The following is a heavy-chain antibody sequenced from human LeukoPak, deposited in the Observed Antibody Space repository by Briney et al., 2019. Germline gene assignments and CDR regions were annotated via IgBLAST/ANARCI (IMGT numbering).Heavy chain of an antibody. CDR2: ISYDGSNK. V-gene: IGHV3-30*03. CDR1: GFTFSSYG. CDR3: ATSRLTGGGYYFDSSGYYPGLDY. D-gene: IGHD3-22*01. J-gene: IGHJ4*02. Sequence: GGSLRLSCAASGFTFSSYGMHWVRQAPGKGLEWVAVISYDGSNKYYADSVKGRFTISRDNSKNTLYLQMNSLRAEDTAVYSCATSRLTGGGYYFDSSGYYPGLDYWGRETLVTVSS.